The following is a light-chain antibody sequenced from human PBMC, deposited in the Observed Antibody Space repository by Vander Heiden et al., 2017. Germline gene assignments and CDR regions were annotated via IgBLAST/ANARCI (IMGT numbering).Light chain of an antibody. Sequence: SFELTQPPSVSVSPAQTASITCPGDKLVGNYACGYRQKPAPSPVLVIYKDSKRTSGIPERFSGSNSGNTATLSISGTKAMDEADYYCQAWDSSTGVFGGGTKLTVL. CDR3: QAWDSSTGV. CDR2: KDS. J-gene: IGLJ3*02. V-gene: IGLV3-1*01. CDR1: KLVGNY.